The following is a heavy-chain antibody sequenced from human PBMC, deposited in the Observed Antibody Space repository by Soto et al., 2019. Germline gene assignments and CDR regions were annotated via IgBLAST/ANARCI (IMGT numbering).Heavy chain of an antibody. J-gene: IGHJ4*02. V-gene: IGHV4-39*01. Sequence: PSETLSLTCTVSRGSISSGTNYLAWIRQPPGKGLEWIANIYYSGSTFYNPSLKSRVTISLDTSKNQFSLKLRSVTAADTAVYYCARHEAGWYFDSWGQGTLVTVS. CDR2: IYYSGST. CDR3: ARHEAGWYFDS. CDR1: RGSISSGTNY. D-gene: IGHD6-25*01.